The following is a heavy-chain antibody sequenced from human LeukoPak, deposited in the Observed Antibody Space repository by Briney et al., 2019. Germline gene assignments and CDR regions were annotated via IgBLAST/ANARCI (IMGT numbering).Heavy chain of an antibody. Sequence: GGSLRLSCAASGFTFSSYGMHWVRQAPGKGLEWVAVISYDGSNKYYADSVKGRFTISRDNSKNTLYLQMNSLRAEDTAVYYCAKEPKMSGYGYYFDYWGQGTLVTVSS. J-gene: IGHJ4*02. CDR1: GFTFSSYG. D-gene: IGHD5-12*01. CDR3: AKEPKMSGYGYYFDY. CDR2: ISYDGSNK. V-gene: IGHV3-30*18.